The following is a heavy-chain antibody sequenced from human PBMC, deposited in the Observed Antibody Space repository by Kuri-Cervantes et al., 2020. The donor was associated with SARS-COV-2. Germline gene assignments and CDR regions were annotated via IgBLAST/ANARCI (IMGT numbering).Heavy chain of an antibody. CDR3: ARHHSGGGFDWLLDY. Sequence: SETLSLTCTVSGGSISSGGYYWSWIRQPPGKGLEWIGYIHHSGTTYYNPSLKSRVTISVDRSKNQFSLKLTSVTAADTAVYYCARHHSGGGFDWLLDYWGQGTLVTVSS. D-gene: IGHD3-9*01. J-gene: IGHJ4*02. CDR1: GGSISSGGYY. CDR2: IHHSGTT. V-gene: IGHV4-30-2*01.